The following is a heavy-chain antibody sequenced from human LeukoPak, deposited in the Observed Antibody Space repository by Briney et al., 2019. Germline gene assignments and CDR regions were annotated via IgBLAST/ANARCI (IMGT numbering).Heavy chain of an antibody. D-gene: IGHD3-22*01. CDR2: IYYSGST. V-gene: IGHV4-59*12. Sequence: PSETLSLTCTVSGGSISSYYWSWIRQPPGKGLEWNGYIYYSGSTNYNPSLKSRVTISVDTSKNQFSLSLSSVSAADTAVYYCARAGNYHDTSAYLNYWGQGTLVTVSS. J-gene: IGHJ4*02. CDR1: GGSISSYY. CDR3: ARAGNYHDTSAYLNY.